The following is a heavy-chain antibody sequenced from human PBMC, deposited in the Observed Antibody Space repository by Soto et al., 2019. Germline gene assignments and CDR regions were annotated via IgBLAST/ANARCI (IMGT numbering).Heavy chain of an antibody. Sequence: PGESLKISCKGSGYSFPTHWIGWVRQMPGKGLEWMGIIYPGDSDTRYSPSFQGQVTISVDKSINTAYLQWSTLKASDTAMYYCARGATVGTTTGFFGYWGQGTLVTVSS. CDR3: ARGATVGTTTGFFGY. CDR1: GYSFPTHW. CDR2: IYPGDSDT. J-gene: IGHJ4*02. V-gene: IGHV5-51*01. D-gene: IGHD1-26*01.